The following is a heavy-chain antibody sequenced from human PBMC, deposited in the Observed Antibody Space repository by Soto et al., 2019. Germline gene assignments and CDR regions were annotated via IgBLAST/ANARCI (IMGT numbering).Heavy chain of an antibody. CDR3: VRDYYHVSGSYYDIPLDY. CDR2: VLQSGSGT. Sequence: EVQLLESGGGLVQPGGSLRLSCAASGFTFNNYAMTWVRQAPGKGLEWVSTVLQSGSGTYYADSVRGRFIISRDNSKNTLYLQINSLRAEDTAVYHCVRDYYHVSGSYYDIPLDYWGQGTLVTVSS. D-gene: IGHD3-10*01. J-gene: IGHJ4*02. V-gene: IGHV3-23*01. CDR1: GFTFNNYA.